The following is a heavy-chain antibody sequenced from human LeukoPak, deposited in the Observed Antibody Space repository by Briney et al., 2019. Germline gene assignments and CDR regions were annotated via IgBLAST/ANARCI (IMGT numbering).Heavy chain of an antibody. J-gene: IGHJ4*02. CDR2: IRSTANGYAT. V-gene: IGHV3-73*01. Sequence: GGSLRLSCAASGFTFSGSALHWVRQASGKGLEWVCRIRSTANGYATAYAASGKGTFTISRDDSKNTAYLQMDSLKAEDTAVYYCTGNYYGSGSYADFDYWGQGTLVTVSS. CDR3: TGNYYGSGSYADFDY. CDR1: GFTFSGSA. D-gene: IGHD3-10*01.